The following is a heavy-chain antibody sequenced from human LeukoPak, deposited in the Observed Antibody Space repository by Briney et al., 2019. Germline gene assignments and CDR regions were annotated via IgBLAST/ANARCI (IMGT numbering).Heavy chain of an antibody. V-gene: IGHV3-7*05. CDR1: GFTFSTYW. CDR3: ARGEQTFRRRHSDV. J-gene: IGHJ6*02. CDR2: IKQDGSEK. Sequence: GGSLRLSCAASGFTFSTYWMNWVRQAPGKGLEWVANIKQDGSEKYYVDSVKGRFTISRDNAKNSLYLQMNSLRAEDTAVYYCARGEQTFRRRHSDVWGQGTTVTVSS. D-gene: IGHD1-1*01.